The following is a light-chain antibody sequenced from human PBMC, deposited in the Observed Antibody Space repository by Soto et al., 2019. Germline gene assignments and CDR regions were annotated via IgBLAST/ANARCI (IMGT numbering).Light chain of an antibody. V-gene: IGLV1-40*01. CDR2: GNS. CDR1: SSNIGAGYD. Sequence: QSVLTQPPSVSGAPGQRVTISCTGSSSNIGAGYDVHWYQQLPGTAPKLLIYGNSNRPSGVPDRFSGSKSGTSASLAITGLQAEDEADYYCQSYGSSLSGRYFFGTGTKFIVL. CDR3: QSYGSSLSGRYF. J-gene: IGLJ1*01.